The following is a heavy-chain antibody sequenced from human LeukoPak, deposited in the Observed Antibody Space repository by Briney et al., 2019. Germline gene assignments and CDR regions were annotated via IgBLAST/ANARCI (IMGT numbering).Heavy chain of an antibody. D-gene: IGHD3/OR15-3a*01. J-gene: IGHJ1*01. CDR1: GYTFTSYD. CDR3: ARGPARTAEYFQH. Sequence: ASVKVSCKASGYTFTSYDINWVRQATAQGHELMGWMNPNSGNTGYAQKFQGRVIMTRNTSISTAYMALSSLRSEDTAVYYCARGPARTAEYFQHWGQGTLVTVSS. CDR2: MNPNSGNT. V-gene: IGHV1-8*01.